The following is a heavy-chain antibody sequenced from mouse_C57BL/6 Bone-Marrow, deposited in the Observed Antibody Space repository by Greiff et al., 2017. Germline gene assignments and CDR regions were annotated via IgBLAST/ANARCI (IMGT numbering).Heavy chain of an antibody. CDR1: GFTFSDYY. CDR3: AIDGYSYAMDY. D-gene: IGHD2-3*01. V-gene: IGHV5-12*01. Sequence: EVKLQESGGGLVQPGGSLKLSCAASGFTFSDYYLYWVRQTPEKRLEWVAYISNGGGSTYYPDTVKGRFTISRDNAKNTLYLQMSRLKSEDTAMDYCAIDGYSYAMDYWGQGTSVTVSS. J-gene: IGHJ4*01. CDR2: ISNGGGST.